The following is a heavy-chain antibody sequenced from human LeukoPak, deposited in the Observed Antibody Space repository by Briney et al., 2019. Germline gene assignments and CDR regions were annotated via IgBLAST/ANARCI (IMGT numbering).Heavy chain of an antibody. CDR3: ARDLVGGYYFDY. V-gene: IGHV3-53*01. D-gene: IGHD1-26*01. CDR2: IYSGGST. CDR1: GFTFSSYS. J-gene: IGHJ4*02. Sequence: PGGSLRLSCAASGFTFSSYSMNWVRQAPGKGLEWVSVIYSGGSTYYADSVKGRFTISRDNSKSTLYLQMNSLRAEDTAVYYCARDLVGGYYFDYWGQGTLVTVSS.